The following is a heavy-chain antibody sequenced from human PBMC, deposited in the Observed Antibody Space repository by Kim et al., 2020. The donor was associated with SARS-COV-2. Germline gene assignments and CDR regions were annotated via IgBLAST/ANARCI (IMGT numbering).Heavy chain of an antibody. CDR3: ASGIHYFDWLLGNPTGHFDY. CDR2: IWYDGKNQ. J-gene: IGHJ4*02. Sequence: GGSLRLSCEASGFTFSKYGLHWVRQAPGKGLEWVAVIWYDGKNQNYADSVKGRFIISRDNSKNTLFLQMNSLRAEDTAVYYCASGIHYFDWLLGNPTGHFDYWSQGTLVTVSS. CDR1: GFTFSKYG. V-gene: IGHV3-33*01. D-gene: IGHD3-9*01.